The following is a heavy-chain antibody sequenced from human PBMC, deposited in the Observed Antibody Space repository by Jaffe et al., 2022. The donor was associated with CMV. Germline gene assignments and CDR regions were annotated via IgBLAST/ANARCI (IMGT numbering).Heavy chain of an antibody. CDR1: GDSVSTNSAT. D-gene: IGHD6-19*01. CDR2: TYYRSKWYN. CDR3: VRDQQWLVLHYYMDV. J-gene: IGHJ6*03. V-gene: IGHV6-1*01. Sequence: QVQLQQSGPGLAKPSQTLSLTCAISGDSVSTNSATWNWIRQSPSRGLEWLGRTYYRSKWYNDYAVSVKSRLTINVDTSKNQFSLHLNSVTPDDTAVYYCVRDQQWLVLHYYMDVWGKGTTVTVSS.